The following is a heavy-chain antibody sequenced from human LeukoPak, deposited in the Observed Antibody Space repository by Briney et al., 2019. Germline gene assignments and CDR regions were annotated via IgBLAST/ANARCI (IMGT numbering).Heavy chain of an antibody. D-gene: IGHD1-26*01. CDR2: ISGSGGSR. J-gene: IGHJ6*03. V-gene: IGHV3-23*01. CDR3: AKDASGSYRNYYYYYYMDV. Sequence: GGSLRLSCAASGFTFSTYGMSWVRQAPGKGLEWVSGISGSGGSRFYTDSVKGRFTISRDNSKNTLYLQMNSLRAEDTAVYYCAKDASGSYRNYYYYYYMDVWGKGTTVTVSS. CDR1: GFTFSTYG.